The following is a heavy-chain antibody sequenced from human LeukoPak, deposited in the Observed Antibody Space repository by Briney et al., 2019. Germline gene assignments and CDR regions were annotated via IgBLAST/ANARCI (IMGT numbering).Heavy chain of an antibody. D-gene: IGHD5-24*01. J-gene: IGHJ4*02. CDR1: GYTFTSYD. CDR2: MNPNSGNT. V-gene: IGHV1-8*01. Sequence: ASVKVSCKASGYTFTSYDINWVRQATGQGLEWMGWMNPNSGNTGYAQKFQGRVTITRNTSISTAYMELSSLRSEVTAVYYCARSMAPDDFDYWGQGTPVTVSS. CDR3: ARSMAPDDFDY.